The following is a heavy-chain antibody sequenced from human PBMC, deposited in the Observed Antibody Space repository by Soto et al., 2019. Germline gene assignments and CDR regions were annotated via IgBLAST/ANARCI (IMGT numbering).Heavy chain of an antibody. CDR2: ITTGNDYI. D-gene: IGHD6-19*01. J-gene: IGHJ5*01. CDR3: ARDSYSSLCDS. V-gene: IGHV3-21*02. CDR1: GFTLSSFS. Sequence: EVQLVESGGGLVKPGGSLRLSCVASGFTLSSFSMSWIRQTPGKGLEWVSSITTGNDYISYADSVKGRFTISRDNAKNSLFLQMNSLKADDTALYFCARDSYSSLCDSWGQGTLVTVSS.